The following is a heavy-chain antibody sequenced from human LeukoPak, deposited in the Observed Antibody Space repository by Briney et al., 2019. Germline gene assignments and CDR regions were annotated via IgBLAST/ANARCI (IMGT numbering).Heavy chain of an antibody. CDR1: GFTFSSYS. Sequence: GGSLRLSCAASGFTFSSYSMNWVRQAPGKGLEWVSYISSSSSTIYYADSVKGRFTISRDNAKNSLYLQMNSLRDEDTAVYYCARAKSPYCGGDCRWFDPWGQGTLVTVFS. V-gene: IGHV3-48*02. D-gene: IGHD2-21*02. CDR3: ARAKSPYCGGDCRWFDP. J-gene: IGHJ5*02. CDR2: ISSSSSTI.